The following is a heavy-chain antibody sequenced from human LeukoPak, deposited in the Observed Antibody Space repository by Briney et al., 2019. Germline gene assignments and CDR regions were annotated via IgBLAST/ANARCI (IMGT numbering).Heavy chain of an antibody. Sequence: ASVKVSCKASGYTFTGYYMHWVRQAPGQGLEWMGWINPNNGGTSYAQKFQVRVTMTRDTSISTAYMELSSLRSDDTAVYYCARASMRGSSGYYIDAFDIWGQGTMVTVSS. CDR2: INPNNGGT. J-gene: IGHJ3*02. V-gene: IGHV1-2*02. CDR3: ARASMRGSSGYYIDAFDI. D-gene: IGHD3-22*01. CDR1: GYTFTGYY.